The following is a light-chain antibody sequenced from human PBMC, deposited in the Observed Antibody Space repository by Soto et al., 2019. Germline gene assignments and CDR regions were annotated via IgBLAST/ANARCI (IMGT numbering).Light chain of an antibody. J-gene: IGLJ2*01. Sequence: QSVLTQPASVSGSPGQSITISCTGTSSDVGGYDYVSWFQQHPGKAPKLLIYEVSYRPSGVSDRFSGSKSGNTASLTISGLQAEDEADYYCCSYTYINTRVFGGGTKLTVL. CDR2: EVS. V-gene: IGLV2-14*01. CDR3: CSYTYINTRV. CDR1: SSDVGGYDY.